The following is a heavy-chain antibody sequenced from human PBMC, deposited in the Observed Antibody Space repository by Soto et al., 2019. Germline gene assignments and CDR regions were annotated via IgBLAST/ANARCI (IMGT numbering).Heavy chain of an antibody. D-gene: IGHD3-22*01. J-gene: IGHJ4*02. V-gene: IGHV3-23*01. Sequence: HPGGSLRLSCAASGFTFNNYAMTWVRQAPGKGLEWVSGISGSGGSTWYADSVKGRHTISRDSSKNTLYLQMDSLTADDTAVYYCARYFYDSAGYYSIFDYWGQGTLVTVSS. CDR1: GFTFNNYA. CDR2: ISGSGGST. CDR3: ARYFYDSAGYYSIFDY.